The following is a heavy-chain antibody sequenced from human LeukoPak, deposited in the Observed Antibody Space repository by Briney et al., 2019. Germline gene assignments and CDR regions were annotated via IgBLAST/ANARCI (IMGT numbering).Heavy chain of an antibody. D-gene: IGHD6-19*01. Sequence: GGSLRLSCAASGFTFSDYYMSWIRQAPGKGLEWVSYISSSGSTIHYADSVKGRFTISRDNAKNSLYLQMNSLRAEDTAVYYCARELPPGIAVAGTGYWGQGTLVTVSS. V-gene: IGHV3-11*04. CDR1: GFTFSDYY. J-gene: IGHJ4*02. CDR3: ARELPPGIAVAGTGY. CDR2: ISSSGSTI.